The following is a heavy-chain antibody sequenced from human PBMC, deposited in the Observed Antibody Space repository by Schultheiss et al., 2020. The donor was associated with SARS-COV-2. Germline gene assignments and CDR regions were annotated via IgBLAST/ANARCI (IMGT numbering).Heavy chain of an antibody. Sequence: GGSLRLSCAASGFTFSSYGMYWVRQAPGKGLEWVAVIWYDGSNKYYADSVKGRFTISRDNSKNTLYLQMSSLRAEDTAVYYCVMGSGWFLRARLLDYWGQGALVTVSS. V-gene: IGHV3-33*07. CDR1: GFTFSSYG. D-gene: IGHD6-19*01. J-gene: IGHJ4*02. CDR2: IWYDGSNK. CDR3: VMGSGWFLRARLLDY.